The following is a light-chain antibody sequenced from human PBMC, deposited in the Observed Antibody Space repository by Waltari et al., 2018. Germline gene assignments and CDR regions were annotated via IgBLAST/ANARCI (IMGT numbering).Light chain of an antibody. J-gene: IGLJ1*01. CDR1: TTDVGGYYF. CDR3: SSYTTSGTLV. Sequence: QSAPTQPASVSGSPGQSITISCTGTTTDVGGYYFVSRHQQYPGKSPKVMIYGVNNRPSGVSNRFSGSKSGNTASLIISGLQADDEADYYCSSYTTSGTLVFGTGTKVTVL. V-gene: IGLV2-14*01. CDR2: GVN.